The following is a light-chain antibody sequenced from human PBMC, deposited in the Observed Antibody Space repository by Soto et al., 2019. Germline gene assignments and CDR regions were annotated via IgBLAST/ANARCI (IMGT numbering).Light chain of an antibody. V-gene: IGKV2-28*01. CDR1: QSLLHSDGYNY. CDR2: LTS. J-gene: IGKJ3*01. Sequence: DIVMTQSPLSLPVTPGEPASISCRSSQSLLHSDGYNYLDLYLQKPGQSPQLLIYLTSKRASGVPDRFSGSGSGTDFILKMSRVEAEDVGVYYCMQGLQTLPTFGPGTKVHIK. CDR3: MQGLQTLPT.